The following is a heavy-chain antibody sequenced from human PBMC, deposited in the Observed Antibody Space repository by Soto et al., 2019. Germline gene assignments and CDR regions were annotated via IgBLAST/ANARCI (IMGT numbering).Heavy chain of an antibody. J-gene: IGHJ4*02. Sequence: GASVKVSCKASGGTFSSYTISWVRQAPGQGLEWMGRIIPILGIANYAQKFQGRVTITADKSTSTAYMELSSLRSEDTAVYYCARALLCSSWYGGGYYCDYWGQGSLVTVSS. V-gene: IGHV1-69*02. CDR2: IIPILGIA. CDR3: ARALLCSSWYGGGYYCDY. CDR1: GGTFSSYT. D-gene: IGHD6-13*01.